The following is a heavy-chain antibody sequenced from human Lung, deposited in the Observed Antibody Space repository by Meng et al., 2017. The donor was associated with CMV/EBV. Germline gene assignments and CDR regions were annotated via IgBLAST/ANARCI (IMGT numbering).Heavy chain of an antibody. CDR3: ARDSDSGSYWGDNWFDP. V-gene: IGHV3-30-3*01. CDR1: GFTFSRHA. D-gene: IGHD1-26*01. J-gene: IGHJ5*02. CDR2: ISYGGSGK. Sequence: GGSXRLXCAASGFTFSRHAMHWVRQAQGKGLEWVAVISYGGSGKYYADSVRGRFTISTDESKNTLYLQINSLRPEDTAVYYCARDSDSGSYWGDNWFDPWXQGTLVTVSS.